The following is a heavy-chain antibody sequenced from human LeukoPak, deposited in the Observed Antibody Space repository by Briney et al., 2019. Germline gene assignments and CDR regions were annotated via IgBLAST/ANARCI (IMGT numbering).Heavy chain of an antibody. CDR3: ATSHHTSSGQNFDY. D-gene: IGHD6-25*01. CDR2: INQDGSAK. V-gene: IGHV3-7*01. J-gene: IGHJ4*02. CDR1: GLTLSDYW. Sequence: GGSLRLSCEASGLTLSDYWMSWVRQAPGKGLECVVNINQDGSAKYYVDSVKGRFTISRDNADSSLYLQMNALRADDTAMYYCATSHHTSSGQNFDYCGQGTLVSVSS.